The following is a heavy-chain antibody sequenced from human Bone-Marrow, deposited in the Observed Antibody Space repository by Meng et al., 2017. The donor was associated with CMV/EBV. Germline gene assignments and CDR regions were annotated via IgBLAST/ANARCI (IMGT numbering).Heavy chain of an antibody. CDR1: GFTFGRGA. D-gene: IGHD2-2*01. V-gene: IGHV3-23*01. Sequence: ATCGFTFGRGAMRWVRQVRGKELGGVTANSGSGGSTYYADSVKGRFTISRDNSKNTLYLQTNSLRAEETPVYYCAWRVYPKYDYWGQGTLVTVSS. CDR3: AWRVYPKYDY. J-gene: IGHJ4*02. CDR2: NSGSGGST.